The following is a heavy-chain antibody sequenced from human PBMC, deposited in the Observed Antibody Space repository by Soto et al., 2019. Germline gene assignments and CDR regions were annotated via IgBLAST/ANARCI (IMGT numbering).Heavy chain of an antibody. V-gene: IGHV4-59*01. Sequence: SETLSLTCTVSGGSISSYYWSWIRQPPGKGLEWIGYIYYSGSTNYNPSLKSRVTISVDTSKNQFSLKLSSVTAADTAVYYCARLAVDTAMVDYYYYYGMDVWGQGTTVTVSS. CDR2: IYYSGST. J-gene: IGHJ6*02. D-gene: IGHD5-18*01. CDR3: ARLAVDTAMVDYYYYYGMDV. CDR1: GGSISSYY.